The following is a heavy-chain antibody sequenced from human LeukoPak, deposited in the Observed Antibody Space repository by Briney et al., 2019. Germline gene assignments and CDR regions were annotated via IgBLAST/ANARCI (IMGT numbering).Heavy chain of an antibody. V-gene: IGHV1-2*06. J-gene: IGHJ4*02. CDR1: GYTFTCYY. CDR3: ARAETNDYDFWSGYSASSDY. Sequence: ASVKVSCKASGYTFTCYYMHWVRQAPGQGLEWMGRINPNSGGTNYAQKFQGRVTMTRDTSISTAYMELSRLRSDDTAVYYCARAETNDYDFWSGYSASSDYWGQGTLVTVSS. D-gene: IGHD3-3*01. CDR2: INPNSGGT.